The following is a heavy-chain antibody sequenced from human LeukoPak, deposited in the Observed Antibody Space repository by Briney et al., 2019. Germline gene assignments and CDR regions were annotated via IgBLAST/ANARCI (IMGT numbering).Heavy chain of an antibody. CDR1: GGSFSGYY. CDR2: INHSGST. D-gene: IGHD5-24*01. J-gene: IGHJ3*02. CDR3: ARMEMATATPDDAFDI. V-gene: IGHV4-34*01. Sequence: SETLSLTCAVYGGSFSGYYWSWIRQPPGKGLEWIGEINHSGSTNYNPSLKSRVTISVDTSKNQFSLKLSSVTAADTAVYYCARMEMATATPDDAFDIWGQGTMVTVSS.